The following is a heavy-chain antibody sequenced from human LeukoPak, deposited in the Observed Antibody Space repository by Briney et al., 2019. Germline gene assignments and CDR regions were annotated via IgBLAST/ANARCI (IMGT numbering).Heavy chain of an antibody. CDR1: GGSLSSNY. CDR3: ASGRPTHEYYFDF. D-gene: IGHD3-16*01. CDR2: IYATGTA. Sequence: SETLSFTCSVSGGSLSSNYWSWVRQPPGKGLEWIGYIYATGTAIYSPALKSRVTLSVDTSKNQFSLKLTSVTTADTAVYYCASGRPTHEYYFDFWGQGTLVTVSS. J-gene: IGHJ4*02. V-gene: IGHV4-59*01.